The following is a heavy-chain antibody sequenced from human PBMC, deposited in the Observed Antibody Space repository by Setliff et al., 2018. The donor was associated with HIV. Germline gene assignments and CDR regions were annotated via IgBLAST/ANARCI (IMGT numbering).Heavy chain of an antibody. Sequence: PSETLSLTCAVSGGSISSDNWWTWVRQPPGKGLEWIGEIYHSEYTNYNAPLKSRVSMSVDKSKNQFSLKLTSVTAADTAVYYCARGHCSGTNCYGVDYYGMDVWGQGTTVTVSS. J-gene: IGHJ6*02. V-gene: IGHV4-4*02. CDR1: GGSISSDNW. CDR2: IYHSEYT. D-gene: IGHD2-2*01. CDR3: ARGHCSGTNCYGVDYYGMDV.